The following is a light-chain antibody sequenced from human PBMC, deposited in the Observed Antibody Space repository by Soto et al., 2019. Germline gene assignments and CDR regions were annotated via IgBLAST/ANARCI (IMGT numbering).Light chain of an antibody. V-gene: IGLV1-44*01. Sequence: QSLLTQPPSASGTPGQRVTISCSGSISDIGSSSVNWYQQLPGTAPKLLIYNNNQWPSGVPDRFSGSKSGTSASLAISGLQSEDEADYYCAAWDVTLNGLYVFGTGTKVTVL. CDR3: AAWDVTLNGLYV. J-gene: IGLJ1*01. CDR1: ISDIGSSS. CDR2: NNN.